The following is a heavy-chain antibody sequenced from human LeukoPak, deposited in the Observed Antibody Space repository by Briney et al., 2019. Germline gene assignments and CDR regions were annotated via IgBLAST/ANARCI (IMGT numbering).Heavy chain of an antibody. CDR3: ARAEYSRAYIDY. Sequence: PGGSLRLSCAASGFTFSSYAMSWVRQAPGKGLEWVSAISGSGGSTYYADSVKGRFTISRDNAKNSLYLQMNSLRAEDTAVYYCARAEYSRAYIDYWGQGTLVTVSS. D-gene: IGHD6-6*01. V-gene: IGHV3-23*01. CDR2: ISGSGGST. J-gene: IGHJ4*02. CDR1: GFTFSSYA.